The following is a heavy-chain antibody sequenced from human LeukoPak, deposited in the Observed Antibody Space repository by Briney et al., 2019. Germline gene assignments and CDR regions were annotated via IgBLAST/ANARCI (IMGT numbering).Heavy chain of an antibody. J-gene: IGHJ4*02. V-gene: IGHV4-61*02. CDR3: ARGAEYYAIWRGYAGYSDY. Sequence: SQTLSLTCTVSGGSIISDTYYWSWIRQPAGKGLEWIGRVYTSGSTNYNPSLKSRVTMSVDTSKNQFSLKLSSVTAADTAVYFCARGAEYYAIWRGYAGYSDYWGQGISVTVSS. D-gene: IGHD3-3*01. CDR2: VYTSGST. CDR1: GGSIISDTYY.